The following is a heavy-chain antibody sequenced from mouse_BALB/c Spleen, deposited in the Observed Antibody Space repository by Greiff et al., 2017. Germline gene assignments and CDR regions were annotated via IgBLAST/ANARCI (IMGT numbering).Heavy chain of an antibody. D-gene: IGHD1-1*01. CDR3: ARGDYDYAMDY. CDR2: ISSGGST. V-gene: IGHV5-6-5*01. CDR1: GFTFSSYA. J-gene: IGHJ4*01. Sequence: EVQRVESGGGLVKPGGSLKLSCAASGFTFSSYAMSWVRQTPEKRLEWVASISSGGSTYYPDSVKGRFTISRDNARNILYLQMSSLRSEDTAMYYCARGDYDYAMDYWGQGTSVTVSS.